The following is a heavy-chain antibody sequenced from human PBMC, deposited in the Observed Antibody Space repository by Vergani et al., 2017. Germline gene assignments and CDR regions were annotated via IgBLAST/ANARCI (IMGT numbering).Heavy chain of an antibody. Sequence: QVQLVESGGGVVQPGRSLRLSCAASGFTFSSYGMHWVRQAPGKGLEWVAVIWYDGSNRYYADSVKGRFTISRDNSKNTLYLQMNSLRAEDTAVYYCAKGLPVDTAMVSNWFDPWGQGTLVTVSS. CDR1: GFTFSSYG. CDR2: IWYDGSNR. D-gene: IGHD5-18*01. CDR3: AKGLPVDTAMVSNWFDP. J-gene: IGHJ5*02. V-gene: IGHV3-33*06.